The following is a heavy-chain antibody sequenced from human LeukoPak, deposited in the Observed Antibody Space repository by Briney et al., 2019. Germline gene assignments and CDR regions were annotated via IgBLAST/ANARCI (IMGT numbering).Heavy chain of an antibody. CDR3: AKGSGSYKY. D-gene: IGHD1-26*01. J-gene: IGHJ4*02. CDR2: IGGSGANT. Sequence: PGGSLRLSCAASGFTFSSYVMSWVRQAPGKGLEWVSTIGGSGANTYYADSLRGRFTISRDNSKNTLYLQMNSLRAEDTAVYYCAKGSGSYKYWGQGTLVTVSS. V-gene: IGHV3-23*01. CDR1: GFTFSSYV.